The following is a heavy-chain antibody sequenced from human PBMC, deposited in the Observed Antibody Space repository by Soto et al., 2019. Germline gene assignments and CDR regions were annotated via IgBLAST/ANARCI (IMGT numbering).Heavy chain of an antibody. J-gene: IGHJ5*01. CDR1: GVSIHNSHSF. V-gene: IGHV4-39*01. CDR2: VYYSGGA. CDR3: GRVVEGATRHTDFDS. Sequence: SSETLSLTCAVSGVSIHNSHSFWGWIRQPPGKGLEFIGSVYYSGGANYNPSLKSRVTVSIDTSNNQFPLRVNSVTAADTAVYYCGRVVEGATRHTDFDSWGQGILVTVSS. D-gene: IGHD2-15*01.